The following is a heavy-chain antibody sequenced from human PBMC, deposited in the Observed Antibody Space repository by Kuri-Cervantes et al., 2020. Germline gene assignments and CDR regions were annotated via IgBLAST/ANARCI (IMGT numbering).Heavy chain of an antibody. CDR1: GFTFSSYD. CDR3: AKEKWTTVTPYFDY. J-gene: IGHJ4*02. V-gene: IGHV3-13*01. Sequence: GGSLRLSCAASGFTFSSYDMHWVRQATGKGLEWVSAIGTAGDTYYPGSVKGRFTISRDNSKSTLYLQMNSLRAEDTAVYYCAKEKWTTVTPYFDYWGQGTLVTVSS. D-gene: IGHD4-17*01. CDR2: IGTAGDT.